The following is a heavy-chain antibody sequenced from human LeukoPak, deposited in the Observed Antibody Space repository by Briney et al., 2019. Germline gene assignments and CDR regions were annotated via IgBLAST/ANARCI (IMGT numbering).Heavy chain of an antibody. V-gene: IGHV3-53*01. CDR3: AGGGGVGAKY. CDR1: GFTFSSYA. J-gene: IGHJ4*02. CDR2: IYISSNT. D-gene: IGHD1-26*01. Sequence: PGRSLRLSCAASGFTFSSYAMHWVRQAPGKGLEWVSLIYISSNTYYTDSVKGRFTMSRDNSKSTLYLQMNSLRAEDTAVYYCAGGGGVGAKYWGQGILVTVSS.